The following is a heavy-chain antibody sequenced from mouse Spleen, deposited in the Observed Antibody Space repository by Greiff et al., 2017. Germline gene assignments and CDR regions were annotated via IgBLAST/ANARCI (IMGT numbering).Heavy chain of an antibody. V-gene: IGHV5-6-3*01. CDR3: ARGYSNYVGGFDY. D-gene: IGHD2-5*01. J-gene: IGHJ2*01. CDR1: GFTFSSYG. CDR2: INSNGGST. Sequence: EVKLMESGGGLVQPGGSRKLSCAASGFTFSSYGMSWVRQTPEKRLEWVAAINSNGGSTYYPDTVKDRFTISRDNAKNTLYLQMSSLRSEDTALYYCARGYSNYVGGFDYWGQGTTLTVSS.